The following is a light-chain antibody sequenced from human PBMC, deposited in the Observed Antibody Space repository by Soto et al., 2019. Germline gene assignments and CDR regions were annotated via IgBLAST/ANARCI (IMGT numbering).Light chain of an antibody. CDR3: QQKKNGPPWT. J-gene: IGKJ1*01. Sequence: EIVMTQSPATLSVSPGERATLSCRASQSVSSNLAWYQQKPGQAPRLLIYGASTRATGIPARFSGSGSGTEFTLTISALQSEDFEVYYCQQKKNGPPWTFGQGTKVKI. CDR1: QSVSSN. CDR2: GAS. V-gene: IGKV3-15*01.